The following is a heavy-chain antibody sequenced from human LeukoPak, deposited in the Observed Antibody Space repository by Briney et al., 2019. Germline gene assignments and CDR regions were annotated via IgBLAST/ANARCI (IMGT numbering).Heavy chain of an antibody. CDR3: AKERQRGISYGGGPFDS. J-gene: IGHJ4*02. CDR1: GFTFSNYA. V-gene: IGHV3-30*18. D-gene: IGHD3-16*01. CDR2: MSYDESFD. Sequence: GGSLRLSCAASGFTFSNYAMSWVRQAPGKGLEWVAAMSYDESFDYYGESEKGRFIISRDNSMNTVYLQMNSLRVADTAVYFCAKERQRGISYGGGPFDSWGQGILVTVSS.